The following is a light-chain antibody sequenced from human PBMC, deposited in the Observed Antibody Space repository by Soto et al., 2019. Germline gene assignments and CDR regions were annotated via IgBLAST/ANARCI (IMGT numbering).Light chain of an antibody. J-gene: IGLJ1*01. CDR3: CSYAGSRNYV. V-gene: IGLV2-8*01. CDR2: EVS. CDR1: SSDIGGYNY. Sequence: SVLPQPPSASGSPGQSVTISCTGTSSDIGGYNYVSWYQQHPGKAPKLIIYEVSKRPSGVPDRFSGSKSGNTASLTVSGLQAEDEADYYCCSYAGSRNYVFGTGTKATVL.